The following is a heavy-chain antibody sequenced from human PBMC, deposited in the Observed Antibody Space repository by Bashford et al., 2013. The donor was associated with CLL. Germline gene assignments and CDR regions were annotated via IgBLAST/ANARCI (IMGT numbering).Heavy chain of an antibody. CDR3: ARGRLDYYDTRAFDI. CDR1: GGSFSDYH. D-gene: IGHD3-22*01. J-gene: IGHJ3*02. V-gene: IGHV4-34*01. Sequence: SETLSLTCAVYGGSFSDYHWTWIRQAPGRGLEWIGEINHGGSTDYTPSLKSRVTISLDTSKNQFSLKLNSVAAADTAVYYCARGRLDYYDTRAFDIWGQGTMVTVSS. CDR2: INHGGST.